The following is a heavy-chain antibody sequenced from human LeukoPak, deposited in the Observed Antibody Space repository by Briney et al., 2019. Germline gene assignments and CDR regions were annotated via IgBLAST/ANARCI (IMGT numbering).Heavy chain of an antibody. V-gene: IGHV3-30-3*01. CDR3: AKGSNYDYYYYMDV. Sequence: GSLRLSCAASGFTFSTFAIHWVRQAPGKGLEWVAVISYDGSGQYYADSVKGRFTISRDNAKNSLYLQMNSLRAEDMALYYCAKGSNYDYYYYMDVWGKGTTVTVSS. J-gene: IGHJ6*03. D-gene: IGHD4-11*01. CDR2: ISYDGSGQ. CDR1: GFTFSTFA.